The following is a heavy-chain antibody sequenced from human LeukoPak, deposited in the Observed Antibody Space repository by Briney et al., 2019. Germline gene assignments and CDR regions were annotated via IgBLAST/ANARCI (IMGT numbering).Heavy chain of an antibody. V-gene: IGHV1-2*02. CDR3: ARGAGGSGWYSYNNWFDP. Sequence: GASVKVSCKASGYTFTGYYMHWVRQAPGQGLEWMGWINPNSGGTNYAQKFQGRVTMTRDTSISTAYMELSRLRSDDTAVYYCARGAGGSGWYSYNNWFDPWGQGTLVTVSS. D-gene: IGHD6-19*01. CDR2: INPNSGGT. J-gene: IGHJ5*02. CDR1: GYTFTGYY.